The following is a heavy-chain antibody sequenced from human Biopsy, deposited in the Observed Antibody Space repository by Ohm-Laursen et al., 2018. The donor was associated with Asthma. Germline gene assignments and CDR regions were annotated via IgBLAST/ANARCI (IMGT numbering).Heavy chain of an antibody. J-gene: IGHJ4*02. V-gene: IGHV3-23*01. CDR3: AKGYYYDSSGFDY. CDR2: ISGSGGST. CDR1: GFTFSSYA. D-gene: IGHD3-22*01. Sequence: SLRLSCSASGFTFSSYAMSWVRQAPGKGLEWVSAISGSGGSTYYADSVKGRFTISRDNSKNTLCLQMNSLRAEDTAVYYCAKGYYYDSSGFDYWGQGTLVTVSS.